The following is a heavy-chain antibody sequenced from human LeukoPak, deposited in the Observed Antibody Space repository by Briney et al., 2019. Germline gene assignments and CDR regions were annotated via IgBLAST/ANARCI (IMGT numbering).Heavy chain of an antibody. CDR2: MNPNSGNT. CDR1: GYTFTSYD. CDR3: AREGTMVRGVDWFDP. Sequence: ASVKVSCKASGYTFTSYDINWVRQATRQGLEWMGWMNPNSGNTGYAQKFQGRVTMTRNTSISTAYMELSSLRSEDTAVYYCAREGTMVRGVDWFDPWGQGTLVTVSS. J-gene: IGHJ5*02. D-gene: IGHD3-10*01. V-gene: IGHV1-8*01.